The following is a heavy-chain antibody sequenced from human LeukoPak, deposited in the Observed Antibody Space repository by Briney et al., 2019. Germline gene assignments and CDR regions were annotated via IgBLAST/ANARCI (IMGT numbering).Heavy chain of an antibody. Sequence: PGGSLRLSCVASGFSFTSSWMTWVRQAPGKGLEWVANIAGDESQKRYMDSVKGRFTISRDNAKNSLYLQMNSLRAEDTAVYYCAGTTHYLDYWGQGTLVTVSS. V-gene: IGHV3-7*01. CDR1: GFSFTSSW. J-gene: IGHJ4*02. CDR2: IAGDESQK. D-gene: IGHD4-17*01. CDR3: AGTTHYLDY.